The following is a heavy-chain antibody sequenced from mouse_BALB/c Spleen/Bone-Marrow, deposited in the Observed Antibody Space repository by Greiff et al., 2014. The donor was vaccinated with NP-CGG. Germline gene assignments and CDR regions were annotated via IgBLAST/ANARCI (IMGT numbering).Heavy chain of an antibody. V-gene: IGHV1-14*01. CDR3: ARRQFITTAAWFAY. Sequence: VQLKESGPELVKPGASVKMSCKASGYTFTSYVMLWVKQKPGQGLEWIGYINPYNDGTKYNEKFKGKATLTSDKSSSTAYMELSSLTSEDSAVYYCARRQFITTAAWFAYWGQGTLVTVSA. CDR1: GYTFTSYV. D-gene: IGHD1-2*01. J-gene: IGHJ3*01. CDR2: INPYNDGT.